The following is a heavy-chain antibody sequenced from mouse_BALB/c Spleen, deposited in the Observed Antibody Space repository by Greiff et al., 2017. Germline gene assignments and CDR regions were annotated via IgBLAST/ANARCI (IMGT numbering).Heavy chain of an antibody. Sequence: EVKLVESGGGLVQPGGSRKLSCAASGFTFSSFGMHWVRQAPEKGLEWVAYISSGSSTIYYADTVKGRFTISRDNPKNTLFLQMTSLRSEDTAMYYCARSITTATMRYFDVWGAGTTVTVSS. D-gene: IGHD1-2*01. V-gene: IGHV5-17*02. J-gene: IGHJ1*01. CDR3: ARSITTATMRYFDV. CDR1: GFTFSSFG. CDR2: ISSGSSTI.